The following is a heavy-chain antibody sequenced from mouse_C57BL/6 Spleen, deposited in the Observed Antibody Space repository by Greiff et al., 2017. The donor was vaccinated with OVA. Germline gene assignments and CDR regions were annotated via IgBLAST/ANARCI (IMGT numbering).Heavy chain of an antibody. CDR3: ARQSGSPYYYAMDY. J-gene: IGHJ4*01. CDR1: GFSLTSYG. CDR2: IWSDGST. D-gene: IGHD1-1*01. V-gene: IGHV2-6-1*01. Sequence: VKLVESGPGLVAPSQSLSITCTVSGFSLTSYGVHWVRQPPGKGLEWLVVIWSDGSTTYNSALKSRLSISKDNSKSQVFLKMNSLQTDDTAMYYCARQSGSPYYYAMDYWGQGTSVTVSS.